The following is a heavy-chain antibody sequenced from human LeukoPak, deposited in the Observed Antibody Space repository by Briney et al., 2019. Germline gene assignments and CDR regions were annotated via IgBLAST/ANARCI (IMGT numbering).Heavy chain of an antibody. D-gene: IGHD3-16*01. CDR1: GFTFSGYS. CDR2: IRSSGSPI. V-gene: IGHV3-48*02. J-gene: IGHJ4*02. CDR3: VRDPYALDY. Sequence: GGSLRLSCAASGFTFSGYSMNWVRQAPGKGLEWVAYIRSSGSPIYYADSVRGRFTISRDNAKNSLSLQMNSLRDEDTAVYFCVRDPYALDYWGQGTLVTVS.